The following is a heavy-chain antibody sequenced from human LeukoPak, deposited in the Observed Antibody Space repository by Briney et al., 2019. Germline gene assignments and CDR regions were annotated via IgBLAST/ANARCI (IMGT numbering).Heavy chain of an antibody. CDR2: SYHTGNT. Sequence: SETLSLTCAVSGYSISSGYYWGWIRQPPGKGLEWIGSSYHTGNTDYNPSLKSRVTVSVDTSKNQFSLTLSSVPAADTAVYYCARVAGGSIDYWGQGTLVTVSS. CDR1: GYSISSGYY. D-gene: IGHD2-15*01. J-gene: IGHJ4*02. V-gene: IGHV4-38-2*01. CDR3: ARVAGGSIDY.